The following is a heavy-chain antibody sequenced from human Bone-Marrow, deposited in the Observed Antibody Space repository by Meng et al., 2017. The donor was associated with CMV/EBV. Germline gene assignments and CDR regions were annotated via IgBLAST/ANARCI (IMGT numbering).Heavy chain of an antibody. CDR3: ARVFVRPRRGYYFDY. Sequence: SETLSLTCTVSGGSISSSSYYWGWIRQPPGKGLEWIGSIYYSGSTYYNPSLKSRVTISVDTSKNQFSLKLSSVTAADTAVYYCARVFVRPRRGYYFDYWGQRTLVTVSS. CDR2: IYYSGST. V-gene: IGHV4-39*07. J-gene: IGHJ4*02. CDR1: GGSISSSSYY.